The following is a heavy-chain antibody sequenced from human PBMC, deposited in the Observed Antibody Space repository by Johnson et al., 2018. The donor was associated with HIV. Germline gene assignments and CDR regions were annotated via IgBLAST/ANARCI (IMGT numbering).Heavy chain of an antibody. CDR2: ISYDGSSK. D-gene: IGHD6-6*01. CDR3: ARGGGVAARHDAFDI. V-gene: IGHV3-30*03. J-gene: IGHJ3*02. Sequence: VQLVESGGGLVQPGGSLRLSCAASGLPFSSYGMHWVRQAPGKGLEWMAVISYDGSSKFSADSVKGRFTISRDNSKNTLYLQMNSLRAEDTAVYYCARGGGVAARHDAFDIWGQGTMVTVSS. CDR1: GLPFSSYG.